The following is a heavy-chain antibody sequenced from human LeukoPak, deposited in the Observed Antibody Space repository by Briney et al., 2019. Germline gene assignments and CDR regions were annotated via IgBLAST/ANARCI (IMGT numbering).Heavy chain of an antibody. V-gene: IGHV3-30*02. CDR1: GFTFSSYG. D-gene: IGHD4-17*01. CDR3: AKDGRHGYGDYGYPVGYYFDY. Sequence: PGGSLRLSCAASGFTFSSYGMHWVRQAPGKGLEWVAFIRYDGSNKYYADSVKGRFTISRDNSKNTLYLQMNSLRAEDTAVYYCAKDGRHGYGDYGYPVGYYFDYWGQGTLVTVSS. J-gene: IGHJ4*02. CDR2: IRYDGSNK.